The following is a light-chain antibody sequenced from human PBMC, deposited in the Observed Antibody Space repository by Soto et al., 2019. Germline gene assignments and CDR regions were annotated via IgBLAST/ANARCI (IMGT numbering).Light chain of an antibody. CDR1: QRVSSNY. Sequence: TQAPGALSLSPGERATLSCRASQRVSSNYLAWYQQKPGQAPRLLIYDASNRATGIPARFSGSGSGTDFTLTISSPEPEDFAVYYCQQSGMWPASFSEGTRLEIK. CDR2: DAS. V-gene: IGKV3-11*01. J-gene: IGKJ5*01. CDR3: QQSGMWPAS.